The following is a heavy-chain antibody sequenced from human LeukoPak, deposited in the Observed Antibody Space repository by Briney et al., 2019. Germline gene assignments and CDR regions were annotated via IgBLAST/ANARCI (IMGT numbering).Heavy chain of an antibody. D-gene: IGHD3-9*01. V-gene: IGHV3-74*01. CDR2: INSDGSST. CDR3: CSDILH. J-gene: IGHJ4*02. CDR1: GFTFSSYW. Sequence: GGSLRLSCAASGFTFSSYWMHWVRQAPGKGLVGVSRINSDGSSTSYADSVKGRFTISRDNAKNTLYLQMNSLRAEDTAVYYCCSDILHWGQGTLVTVSS.